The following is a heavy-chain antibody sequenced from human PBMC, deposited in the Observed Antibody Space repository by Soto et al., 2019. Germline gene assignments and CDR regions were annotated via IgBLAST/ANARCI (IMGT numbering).Heavy chain of an antibody. CDR1: GGTFSSYA. J-gene: IGHJ4*02. Sequence: SVKVSCKDSGGTFSSYAISWVRPAPGQGLEWMGGIIPIFGTANYAQKFQGRVTITADESTSTAYMELSSLRSEDTAVYYCARVRVGASFDYWGQGTLVTAPQ. V-gene: IGHV1-69*13. D-gene: IGHD1-26*01. CDR2: IIPIFGTA. CDR3: ARVRVGASFDY.